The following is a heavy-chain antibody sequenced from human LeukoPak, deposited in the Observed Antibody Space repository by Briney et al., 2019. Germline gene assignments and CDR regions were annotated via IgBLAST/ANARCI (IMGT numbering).Heavy chain of an antibody. Sequence: ASVKVSCKASGYTFTTYAMHWVRQAPGQRLEWMGWINAGNGNTKYSQKFQGRVTITRDTSASTAYMELSSLRSEDTAVYYCARDLCNRIAAAGYFDYWGQGTLVTVSS. J-gene: IGHJ4*02. V-gene: IGHV1-3*01. CDR3: ARDLCNRIAAAGYFDY. CDR2: INAGNGNT. D-gene: IGHD6-13*01. CDR1: GYTFTTYA.